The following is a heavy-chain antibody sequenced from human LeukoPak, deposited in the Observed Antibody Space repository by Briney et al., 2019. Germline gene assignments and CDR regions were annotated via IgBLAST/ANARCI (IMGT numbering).Heavy chain of an antibody. J-gene: IGHJ4*02. CDR1: GYTFTSYG. D-gene: IGHD3-10*01. CDR2: ISAYNGNT. Sequence: GASVKVSCKASGYTFTSYGISWVRQAPGQGLEWMGWISAYNGNTNYAQKLQGRVTVTTDTSTSTAYMELRSLRSDDTAVYYCARDSSSFRGVIITLYYWGQGTLVTVSS. CDR3: ARDSSSFRGVIITLYY. V-gene: IGHV1-18*01.